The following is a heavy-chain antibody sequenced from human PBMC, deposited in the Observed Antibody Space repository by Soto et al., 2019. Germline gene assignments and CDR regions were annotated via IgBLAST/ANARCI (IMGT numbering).Heavy chain of an antibody. V-gene: IGHV5-51*01. J-gene: IGHJ4*02. CDR1: GYPFTTYW. CDR2: IYPPDSDT. Sequence: GESLKISCQISGYPFTTYWIGWVRQMPGKGLEWMGKIYPPDSDTRYSPSFQGQVTMSVDKSISTAYLQWSSLKASDTAMYYCARVESASWLDYWGQGTLVTVSS. CDR3: ARVESASWLDY.